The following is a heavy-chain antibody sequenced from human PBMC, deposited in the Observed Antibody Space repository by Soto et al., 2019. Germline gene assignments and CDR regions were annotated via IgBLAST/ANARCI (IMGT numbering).Heavy chain of an antibody. Sequence: EVPLVESGGGLLQPGGSLTLSCTASGFTFSNYWMHWVRQAPGKGLVWVSRTKSDGSGTSYTDSVKGRFTISRDNAYNTLYLQMSNLRAEDTAVYYCARGGFYYGPGRMDVWGKGTTVIVSS. D-gene: IGHD3-10*01. CDR1: GFTFSNYW. V-gene: IGHV3-74*01. J-gene: IGHJ6*04. CDR3: ARGGFYYGPGRMDV. CDR2: TKSDGSGT.